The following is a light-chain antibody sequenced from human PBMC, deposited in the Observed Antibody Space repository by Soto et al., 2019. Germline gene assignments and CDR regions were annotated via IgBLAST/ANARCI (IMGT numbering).Light chain of an antibody. J-gene: IGLJ2*01. CDR1: TSDIGFYDY. V-gene: IGLV2-14*01. Sequence: QSALTQPASVSGSPGQSLTISCTGTTSDIGFYDYVSWYQQYPGKAPKLLIYGVTIRPSGISNRFSGSKSGSTASLTISGLRDEDEADYYCSSYTSTNNVVFGGGTKLTVL. CDR3: SSYTSTNNVV. CDR2: GVT.